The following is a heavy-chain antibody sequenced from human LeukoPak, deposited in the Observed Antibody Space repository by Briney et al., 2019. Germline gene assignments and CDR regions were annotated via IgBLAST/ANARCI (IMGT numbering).Heavy chain of an antibody. CDR1: GGSFSGYY. J-gene: IGHJ4*02. CDR2: INHSGST. D-gene: IGHD3-3*01. V-gene: IGHV4-34*01. CDR3: AGGESGYQAEYYFDY. Sequence: PSETLSLTCAVYGGSFSGYYWSWIRQPPGKGLEWIGEINHSGSTNYNPSLKSRVTISVDTSKNQFSLKLSSVTTAETAVYYCAGGESGYQAEYYFDYWGQGTLVTVSS.